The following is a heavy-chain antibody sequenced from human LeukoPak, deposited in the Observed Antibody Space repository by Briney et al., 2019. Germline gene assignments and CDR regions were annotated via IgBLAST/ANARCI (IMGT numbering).Heavy chain of an antibody. Sequence: SETLSLTCTVSGGSIGSTSYSWGWIRQPPGKGLEWIGTIYYSGNTYYSPSLKSRVTISVDTSKNQFSLKLSSVTAADTAVYYCARQRIAAGRFDPWGQGTLVTVSS. J-gene: IGHJ5*02. CDR3: ARQRIAAGRFDP. CDR1: GGSIGSTSYS. CDR2: IYYSGNT. V-gene: IGHV4-39*01. D-gene: IGHD6-13*01.